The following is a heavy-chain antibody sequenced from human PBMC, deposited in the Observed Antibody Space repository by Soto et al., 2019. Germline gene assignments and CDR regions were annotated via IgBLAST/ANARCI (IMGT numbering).Heavy chain of an antibody. CDR3: ARDPEGYCSGGSCYPDGMDV. Sequence: SVKVSCKASGGTFSSYAISWVRQAPGQGLEWMGGIIPIFGTANYAQKFQGRVTITADESTSTAYMELSSLRSEDTAVYYCARDPEGYCSGGSCYPDGMDVWGQGTTVTVSS. CDR2: IIPIFGTA. CDR1: GGTFSSYA. J-gene: IGHJ6*02. V-gene: IGHV1-69*13. D-gene: IGHD2-15*01.